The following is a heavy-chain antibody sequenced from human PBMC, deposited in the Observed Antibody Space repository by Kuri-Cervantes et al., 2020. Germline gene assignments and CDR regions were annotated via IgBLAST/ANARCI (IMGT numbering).Heavy chain of an antibody. CDR1: GFTSSSYG. V-gene: IGHV3-33*08. CDR2: IWYDGSNK. J-gene: IGHJ4*02. Sequence: GESLKISCAASGFTSSSYGMHWVRQAPGKGLEWVAVIWYDGSNKYYADSVKGRFTISRDNSKNTLYLQMNSLRAEDTAVYYCARGNRGQWLVVLTSWPDYWGQGTLVTVSS. CDR3: ARGNRGQWLVVLTSWPDY. D-gene: IGHD6-19*01.